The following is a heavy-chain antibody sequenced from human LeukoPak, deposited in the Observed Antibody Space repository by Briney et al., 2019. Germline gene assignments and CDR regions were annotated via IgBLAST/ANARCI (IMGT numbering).Heavy chain of an antibody. CDR2: IYYSGST. CDR3: AREGPNWFDP. V-gene: IGHV4-31*03. CDR1: GGSISSGGYY. J-gene: IGHJ5*02. Sequence: SGTLSLTCTVSGGSISSGGYYWSWIRQHPGKGLEWIGYIYYSGSTYYNPSLKSRVTISVDTSKNQFSLKLSSVTAADTAVYYCAREGPNWFDPWGQGTLVTVSS.